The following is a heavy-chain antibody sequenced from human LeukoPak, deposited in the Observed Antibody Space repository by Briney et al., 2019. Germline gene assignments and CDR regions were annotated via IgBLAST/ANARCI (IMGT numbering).Heavy chain of an antibody. CDR2: IYTGGSA. V-gene: IGHV3-66*01. Sequence: GGSLRLSCAASGITVSRNYMSWVRQAPGKGLEWVSIIYTGGSAYYADSVKGRFTISRDNTKNTLYLQMNSLRAEDTAVYYCARGRDGYHLSPWDYWGQGTLVTVSS. CDR1: GITVSRNY. D-gene: IGHD5-24*01. J-gene: IGHJ4*02. CDR3: ARGRDGYHLSPWDY.